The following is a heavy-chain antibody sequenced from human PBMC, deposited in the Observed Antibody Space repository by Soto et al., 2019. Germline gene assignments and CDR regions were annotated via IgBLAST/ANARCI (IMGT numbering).Heavy chain of an antibody. CDR3: ARVVSGSGGYYGYDDAFDI. Sequence: ASVKVSCKASGYTFTIYGISCVLQSPVQGLEWMGWISAYNGNTNYAQKLQGRVTMTTDTSTSTAYMELRSLRSDDTAVYYCARVVSGSGGYYGYDDAFDIWGQGTMVTVSS. V-gene: IGHV1-18*04. J-gene: IGHJ3*02. CDR1: GYTFTIYG. D-gene: IGHD3-10*01. CDR2: ISAYNGNT.